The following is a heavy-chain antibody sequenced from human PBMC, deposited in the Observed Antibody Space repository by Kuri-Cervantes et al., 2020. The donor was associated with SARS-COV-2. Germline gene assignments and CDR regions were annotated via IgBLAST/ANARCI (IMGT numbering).Heavy chain of an antibody. CDR1: GYTFTSYG. CDR3: ARGEVEVVVAATPHYFDY. V-gene: IGHV1-18*01. D-gene: IGHD2-15*01. CDR2: ISAYNGNT. J-gene: IGHJ4*02. Sequence: ASVKVSCKASGYTFTSYGISWVRQAPGQGLEWMGWISAYNGNTNYAQKLQGRVTMTTDTSTSTAYTELRSLRSDDTAVYYCARGEVEVVVAATPHYFDYWGQGTLVTVSS.